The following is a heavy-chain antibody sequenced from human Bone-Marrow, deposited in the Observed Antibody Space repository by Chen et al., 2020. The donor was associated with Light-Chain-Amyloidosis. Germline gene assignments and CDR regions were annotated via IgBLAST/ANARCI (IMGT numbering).Heavy chain of an antibody. CDR3: AKEGQAGTTWFHYYMDV. D-gene: IGHD1-7*01. CDR1: GFIFSSYG. J-gene: IGHJ6*03. Sequence: QVQLVESGGGVVQPGRSLRLYCAASGFIFSSYGMHWVRLAPGKGLEWVALISYDGRNTYFADSVKGRFTISRDNSKNTVSLQMNSLRAEDAAVYYCAKEGQAGTTWFHYYMDVWGKGTTVTVSS. V-gene: IGHV3-30*18. CDR2: ISYDGRNT.